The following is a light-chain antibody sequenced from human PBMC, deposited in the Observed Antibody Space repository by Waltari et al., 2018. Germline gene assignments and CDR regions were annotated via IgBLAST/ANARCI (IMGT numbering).Light chain of an antibody. CDR1: QGISNY. V-gene: IGKV1-9*01. J-gene: IGKJ4*01. CDR2: SAS. Sequence: TQLTQSPSSLSASVGDRVTITCRASQGISNYLAWYPQKPARAPKLLIYSASTLHSGVPSRCSGSGSGTDFTLTISSLQPEAFAPFYWQQLNSYPLTFGGGTKVEIK. CDR3: QQLNSYPLT.